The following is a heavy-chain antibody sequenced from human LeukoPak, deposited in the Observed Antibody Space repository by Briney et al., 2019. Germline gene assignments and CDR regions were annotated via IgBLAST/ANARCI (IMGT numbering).Heavy chain of an antibody. D-gene: IGHD5-12*01. V-gene: IGHV3-48*01. J-gene: IGHJ4*02. Sequence: SGGSLRLSCAASGFIFSQYSMNWVRQAPGKGREWVSHIRSSSETFYADSVKGRFTISRDNARNSLYLQMNNLRGEDTAIYYCAGDAGNSGYGCDLWGQGTLVTVSS. CDR1: GFIFSQYS. CDR2: IRSSSET. CDR3: AGDAGNSGYGCDL.